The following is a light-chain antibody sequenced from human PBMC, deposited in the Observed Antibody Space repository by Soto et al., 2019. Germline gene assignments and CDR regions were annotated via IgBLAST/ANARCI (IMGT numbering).Light chain of an antibody. V-gene: IGKV1-39*01. CDR3: QQSSNSPMYT. CDR1: QSIAYY. CDR2: AAS. J-gene: IGKJ2*01. Sequence: DIQMTQSPSSLSASVGDRVTITCRASQSIAYYLNWFQQKPGKAPKLLIYAASSLQSGVPSRFRGSGSGTDFTLTISSLQPEDFATYYCQQSSNSPMYTFGQGTKLYVK.